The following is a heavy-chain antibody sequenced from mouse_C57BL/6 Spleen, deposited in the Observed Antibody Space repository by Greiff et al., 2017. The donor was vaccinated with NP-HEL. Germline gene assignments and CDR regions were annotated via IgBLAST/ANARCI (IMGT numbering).Heavy chain of an antibody. V-gene: IGHV1-55*01. CDR3: ARVYYDYDRGYYFDY. D-gene: IGHD2-4*01. J-gene: IGHJ2*01. CDR2: IYPGSGST. CDR1: GYTFTSYW. Sequence: QVQLQQPGAELVKPGASVKMSCKASGYTFTSYWITWVKQRPGQGLEWIGDIYPGSGSTNYNEKFKSKATLTVDTSSSTAYMQLSSLTSEDSAVYYCARVYYDYDRGYYFDYWGQGTTLTVSS.